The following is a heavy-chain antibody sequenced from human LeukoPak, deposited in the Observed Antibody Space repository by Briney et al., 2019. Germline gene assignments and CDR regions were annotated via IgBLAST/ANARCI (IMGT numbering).Heavy chain of an antibody. V-gene: IGHV4-34*01. CDR3: ARSGRGPYSSSWYVR. J-gene: IGHJ4*02. CDR2: INHSGST. D-gene: IGHD6-13*01. CDR1: GGSFSGYY. Sequence: PSETLSLTCAVYGGSFSGYYWSWIRQPPGKGLEWIGEINHSGSTNYNPSLKSRVTISVDTSKNQFSLKLSSVTAADTAVYYCARSGRGPYSSSWYVRWGQGTLVTVSS.